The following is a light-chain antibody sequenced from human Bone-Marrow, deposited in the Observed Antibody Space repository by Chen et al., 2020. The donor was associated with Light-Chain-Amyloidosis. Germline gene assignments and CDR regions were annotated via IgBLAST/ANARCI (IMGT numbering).Light chain of an antibody. V-gene: IGLV2-14*01. CDR2: DVS. J-gene: IGLJ1*01. CDR1: SSDVGGYNY. Sequence: QSALTQPASMSGSPGQSITISCTGPSSDVGGYNYVSWYQQHPGKAPKLMISDVSNRPSGVSNRFSGSKSGNTASLTISGLQAEDEADYYCSSYTSGSTHYVFGTGTKVTVL. CDR3: SSYTSGSTHYV.